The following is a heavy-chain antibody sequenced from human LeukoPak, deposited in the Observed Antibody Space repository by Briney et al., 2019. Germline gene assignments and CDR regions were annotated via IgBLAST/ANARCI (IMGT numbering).Heavy chain of an antibody. CDR2: IYYSGST. Sequence: SETLSLTCTVSGDSISSSTYYWAWIRQPPGKGLEWIGSIYYSGSTYFNPSLKSRVTISVDTSKNHFSLKLSSVTAADTAVYYCARGLYNWNYSGYWGQGTLLTVSS. D-gene: IGHD1-20*01. J-gene: IGHJ4*02. V-gene: IGHV4-39*02. CDR3: ARGLYNWNYSGY. CDR1: GDSISSSTYY.